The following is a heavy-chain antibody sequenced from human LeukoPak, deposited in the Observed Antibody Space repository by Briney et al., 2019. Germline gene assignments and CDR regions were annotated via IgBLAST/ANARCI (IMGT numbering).Heavy chain of an antibody. V-gene: IGHV1-69*04. CDR1: GGTFSSYA. D-gene: IGHD3-22*01. CDR3: ARGEADYYDSSGYIDY. CDR2: INPILGIA. J-gene: IGHJ4*02. Sequence: SVKVSCKASGGTFSSYAISWVRQAPGQGLEWMGRINPILGIANYAQKFQGRVTITADKSTSTAYMELSSLRSEDTAVYYCARGEADYYDSSGYIDYWGQGTLVTVSS.